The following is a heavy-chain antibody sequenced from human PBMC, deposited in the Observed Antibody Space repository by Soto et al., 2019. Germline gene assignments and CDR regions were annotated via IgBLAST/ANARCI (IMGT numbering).Heavy chain of an antibody. CDR3: ARDKYDSSFDY. CDR2: VSYSGST. CDR1: GGSFSPYY. J-gene: IGHJ4*02. D-gene: IGHD3-22*01. Sequence: SETLSLTCTVSGGSFSPYYWSWFRHPPGKGLEWIGYVSYSGSTNYNPSLESRVTVSVDTSRNQFSLKLSSVTAAATAMYYCARDKYDSSFDYWAQGILVTVSS. V-gene: IGHV4-59*13.